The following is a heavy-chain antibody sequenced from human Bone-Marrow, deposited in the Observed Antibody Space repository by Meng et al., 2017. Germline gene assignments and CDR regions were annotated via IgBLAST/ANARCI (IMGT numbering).Heavy chain of an antibody. V-gene: IGHV4-31*03. CDR2: IYYSGST. D-gene: IGHD6-19*01. CDR3: ATIKGAGYSSAGGGVDY. CDR1: GGSISSGGYY. Sequence: SETLSLTCTVSGGSISSGGYYWSWIRQHPGKGLEWIGYIYYSGSTYYNPSLKSRVTISLDTSKNQISLKLSSVTAADTAVYYCATIKGAGYSSAGGGVDYWGQGTLVTVSS. J-gene: IGHJ4*02.